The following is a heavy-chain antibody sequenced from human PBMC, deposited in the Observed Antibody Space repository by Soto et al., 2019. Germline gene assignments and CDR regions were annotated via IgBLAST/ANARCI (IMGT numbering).Heavy chain of an antibody. CDR1: GFTFSSYW. V-gene: IGHV3-7*05. J-gene: IGHJ6*02. Sequence: GGSLRLSCAASGFTFSSYWMSWVRQAPGKGLEWVANIKQDGSEKYYVDSVKGRFTISRDNAKNSLYLQMNSLRAEDTAVYYCARDNRAGGWFPSHNDHYYYYGMDVWGQGTTVTVSS. CDR2: IKQDGSEK. CDR3: ARDNRAGGWFPSHNDHYYYYGMDV. D-gene: IGHD6-19*01.